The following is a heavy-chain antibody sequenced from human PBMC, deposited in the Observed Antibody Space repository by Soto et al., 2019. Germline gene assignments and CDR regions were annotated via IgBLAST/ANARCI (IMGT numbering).Heavy chain of an antibody. CDR2: ISGTSHDT. Sequence: GGSLRLSCVASGFTFSDYYMSWFRQAAGKGPECISYISGTSHDTNYADSVKGRFTISRDNAKNSLYLQMNSLRVEDTAVYYCAMTTRLPLNWGQGSLVTVSS. CDR3: AMTTRLPLN. J-gene: IGHJ4*02. D-gene: IGHD3-16*01. V-gene: IGHV3-11*06. CDR1: GFTFSDYY.